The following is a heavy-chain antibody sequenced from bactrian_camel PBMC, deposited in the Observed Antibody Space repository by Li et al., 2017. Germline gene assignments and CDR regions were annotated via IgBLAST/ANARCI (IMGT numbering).Heavy chain of an antibody. V-gene: IGHV3S31*01. Sequence: VQLVESGGGSVQAGGSLRLSCAASGFTFRSYAMIWVRQAPGKGLEWVSSIASRRGTYYADSVKGRFTTSRDNVKDTLYLQSNSLKTEDTAVYYCAVNYQNFYYGMDDWGKGTQVTVS. CDR1: GFTFRSYA. J-gene: IGHJ7*01. D-gene: IGHD2*01. CDR2: IASRRGT.